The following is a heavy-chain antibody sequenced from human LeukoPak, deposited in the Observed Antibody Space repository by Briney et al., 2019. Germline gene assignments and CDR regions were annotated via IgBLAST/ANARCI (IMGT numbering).Heavy chain of an antibody. J-gene: IGHJ4*02. CDR2: IWFDGSNQ. V-gene: IGHV3-33*01. Sequence: PGRSLRLSCAASGFTFGSYGMHWVRQAPGKGLEWVAVIWFDGSNQYYADSVKGQFTISRDNSKNTLYLQMNSLRAEDTAVYYCARGGQIQLWFDYWGQGTLVTVSS. D-gene: IGHD5-18*01. CDR1: GFTFGSYG. CDR3: ARGGQIQLWFDY.